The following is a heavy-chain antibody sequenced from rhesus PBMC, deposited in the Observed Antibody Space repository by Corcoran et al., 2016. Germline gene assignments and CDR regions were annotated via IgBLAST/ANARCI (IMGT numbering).Heavy chain of an antibody. CDR3: ARERKSSSSYMDY. D-gene: IGHD6-19*01. CDR1: GFSFCDYY. J-gene: IGHJ4*01. CDR2: ISYTGGRT. Sequence: EVQLVESGGGLATPGGSLSLSWAASGFSFCDYYMSWVRPAPGLGLEWVSGISYTGGRTDYADSVNGRCTITRENAKNTLYLQMDSLRAEDTAVYYCARERKSSSSYMDYWGQGVLVTVSS. V-gene: IGHV3S18*01.